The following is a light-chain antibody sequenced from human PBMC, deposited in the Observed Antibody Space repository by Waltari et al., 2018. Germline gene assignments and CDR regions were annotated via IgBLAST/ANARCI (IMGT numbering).Light chain of an antibody. CDR3: QKYNSVPYT. CDR2: AAS. J-gene: IGKJ2*01. Sequence: DIQMTQSPSSLSASVGDRVTITCRASQDISNSLAWYQQKPGKDPNLLISAASTLQSGGPSRFSGSGSGTDFTLTIGSLQPEDVATYYCQKYNSVPYTFGQGTKLEIK. V-gene: IGKV1-27*01. CDR1: QDISNS.